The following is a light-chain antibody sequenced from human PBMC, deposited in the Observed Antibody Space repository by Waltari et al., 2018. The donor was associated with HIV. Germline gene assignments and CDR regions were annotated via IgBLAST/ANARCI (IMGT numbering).Light chain of an antibody. CDR1: VVAKKY. CDR2: KDS. CDR3: YSAADNIGV. J-gene: IGLJ3*02. V-gene: IGLV3-27*01. Sequence: SYELTQPSSVSVSPGQTARIPCTGDVVAKKYARWFQQKPGQAPVLVIYKDSERPSGIPGRFSGSSSGTTVTLTISGAQVEDEADYYCYSAADNIGVFGGGTKLTVL.